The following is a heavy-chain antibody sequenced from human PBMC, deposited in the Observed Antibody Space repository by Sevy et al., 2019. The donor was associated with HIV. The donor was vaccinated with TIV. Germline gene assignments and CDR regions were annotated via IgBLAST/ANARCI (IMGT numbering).Heavy chain of an antibody. CDR1: GGSISSYY. CDR2: IYYSGST. V-gene: IGHV4-59*01. J-gene: IGHJ6*03. Sequence: SETLSLTCTVSGGSISSYYWSWIRQPPGKGLEWIGYIYYSGSTNYNPSLKSRVTISVDTSKNQFSLKLSSVTAADTAVYYCAGQGDTYHYDRGYNYYYMDVRGKGTTVTVSS. CDR3: AGQGDTYHYDRGYNYYYMDV. D-gene: IGHD3-22*01.